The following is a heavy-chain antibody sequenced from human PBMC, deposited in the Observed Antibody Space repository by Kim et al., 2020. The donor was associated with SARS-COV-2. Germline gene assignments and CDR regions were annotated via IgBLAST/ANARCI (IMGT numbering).Heavy chain of an antibody. Sequence: ASVKVSCKASGYTFTSYGISWVRQAPGQGLEWMGWISAYNGNTNYAQKLQGRVTMTTDTSTSTAYMELRSLRSDDTAAYYCARLHTGYDFWSGQFSYGMDVWGQGTTVTVSS. CDR2: ISAYNGNT. D-gene: IGHD3-3*01. J-gene: IGHJ6*02. CDR3: ARLHTGYDFWSGQFSYGMDV. CDR1: GYTFTSYG. V-gene: IGHV1-18*01.